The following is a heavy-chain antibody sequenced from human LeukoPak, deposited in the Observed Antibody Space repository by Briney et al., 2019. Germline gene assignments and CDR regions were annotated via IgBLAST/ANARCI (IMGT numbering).Heavy chain of an antibody. D-gene: IGHD3-9*01. J-gene: IGHJ6*03. CDR1: GYTFTSYG. CDR2: INPNSGGT. CDR3: AREKLGSYFDPAYYMDV. V-gene: IGHV1-18*01. Sequence: ASVKVSCKASGYTFTSYGISWVRQAPGQGLEWMGWINPNSGGTNYAQKFQGRVTMTTDTSTSTAYMELRSLRSDDTAVYYCAREKLGSYFDPAYYMDVWGKGTTVIISS.